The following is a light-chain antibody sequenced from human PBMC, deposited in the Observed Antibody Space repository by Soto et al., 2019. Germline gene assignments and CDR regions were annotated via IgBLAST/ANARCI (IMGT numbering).Light chain of an antibody. Sequence: EIVLTQSPATLSLSPGERATLSCRASQNVANYLDWYQQKPGQAPRLLIYGASSRATGIPDRFSGSGSGTDFTLTISRLEPEDFAVYYCQQYGSSPWKFGQGTKVDIK. CDR3: QQYGSSPWK. V-gene: IGKV3-20*01. CDR2: GAS. CDR1: QNVANY. J-gene: IGKJ1*01.